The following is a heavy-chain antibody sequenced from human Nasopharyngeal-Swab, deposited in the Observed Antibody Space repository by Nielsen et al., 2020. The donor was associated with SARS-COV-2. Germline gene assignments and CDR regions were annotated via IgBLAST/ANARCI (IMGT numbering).Heavy chain of an antibody. D-gene: IGHD2-2*01. CDR2: ISGSGGST. V-gene: IGHV3-23*01. CDR3: AREPLTPYCSSTSCYANFDY. Sequence: GESLKISCAASGFTFITYAMSWVRQAPGKRLQWVSAISGSGGSTYYPDSVKGRFTISRDNSKNTLYLQMNSLRAEDTAVYYCAREPLTPYCSSTSCYANFDYWGQGTLVTVSS. J-gene: IGHJ4*02. CDR1: GFTFITYA.